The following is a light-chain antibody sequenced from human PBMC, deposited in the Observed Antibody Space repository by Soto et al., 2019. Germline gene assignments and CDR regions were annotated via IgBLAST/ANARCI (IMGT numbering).Light chain of an antibody. CDR1: QSVNQK. CDR2: VAS. Sequence: EIVLTQSPATLSVSPGERATLSCRASQSVNQKLGWYQQKPGQAPRLLIYVASYRATGIPARFSGSGSGTDFTLTISSLEPEDFAVYYCQQRSNWPPRTFGQGTKVDIK. CDR3: QQRSNWPPRT. J-gene: IGKJ1*01. V-gene: IGKV3-11*01.